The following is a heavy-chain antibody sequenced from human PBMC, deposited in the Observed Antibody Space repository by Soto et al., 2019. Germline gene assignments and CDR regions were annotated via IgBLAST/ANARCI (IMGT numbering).Heavy chain of an antibody. V-gene: IGHV1-3*01. J-gene: IGHJ4*02. CDR1: GYTFTSYA. Sequence: QIQLVQSGAEVKKPGASVKVSCKASGYTFTSYAMHWVRQAPGQRLEWMGRINAGNGNTKYSQKFQGRVTITRDPSASTAYMELSSPRSEDTAVYYCARDLGGWPDYWGQGTLVTVSS. D-gene: IGHD2-15*01. CDR3: ARDLGGWPDY. CDR2: INAGNGNT.